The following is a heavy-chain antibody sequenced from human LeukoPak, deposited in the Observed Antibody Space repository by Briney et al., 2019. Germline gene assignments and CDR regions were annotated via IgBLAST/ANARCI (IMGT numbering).Heavy chain of an antibody. CDR2: IIPIFGTA. D-gene: IGHD3-22*01. CDR3: ARERNPGGFYYDSSGFDY. Sequence: SVKVSCKASGGTFSSYAISWVRQAPGQGLEWMGRIIPIFGTANYAQKFQGRVTITTDESTSTAYMELSSLRSEDTAVYYCARERNPGGFYYDSSGFDYWGQEPWSPSPQ. J-gene: IGHJ4*01. CDR1: GGTFSSYA. V-gene: IGHV1-69*05.